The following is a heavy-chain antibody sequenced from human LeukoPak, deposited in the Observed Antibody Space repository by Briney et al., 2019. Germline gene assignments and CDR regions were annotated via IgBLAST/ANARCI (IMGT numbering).Heavy chain of an antibody. D-gene: IGHD1-14*01. CDR1: GFSFSSSW. CDR2: IKPDGSEK. Sequence: GGSLRLSCAASGFSFSSSWMSWVRQAPGKGLEWVANIKPDGSEKYYVDSVRGRFTLSRDNAKNSLYLQMNSLRAEDTAVYYCATLFSTTWRFFQHWGQGTLVTVSS. V-gene: IGHV3-7*01. CDR3: ATLFSTTWRFFQH. J-gene: IGHJ1*01.